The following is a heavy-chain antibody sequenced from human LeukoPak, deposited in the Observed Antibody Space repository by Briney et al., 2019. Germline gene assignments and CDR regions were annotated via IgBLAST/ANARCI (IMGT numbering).Heavy chain of an antibody. CDR1: GFTFSSYW. V-gene: IGHV3-30*18. Sequence: GGSLRLSCAVSGFTFSSYWMTWVRQAPGKGLEWVAVISYDGSNKYYADSVKGRFTISRDNSKNTLYLQMNSLRAEDTAVYYCAKTGSGWYGDYWGQGTLVTVSS. D-gene: IGHD6-19*01. CDR3: AKTGSGWYGDY. J-gene: IGHJ4*02. CDR2: ISYDGSNK.